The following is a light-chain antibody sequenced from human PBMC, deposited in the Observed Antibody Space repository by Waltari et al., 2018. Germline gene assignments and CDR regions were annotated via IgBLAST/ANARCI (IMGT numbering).Light chain of an antibody. Sequence: EIVLTQSPGTLSLSPGERAPLSCRASQSIGSYLAWYQQKPDQAPRLLIYGASNRATGIPDRFSDSGSGTDFSLTISRLEPEDFAVYYCQNHERLPATFGQGTKVEIK. J-gene: IGKJ1*01. V-gene: IGKV3-20*01. CDR2: GAS. CDR1: QSIGSY. CDR3: QNHERLPAT.